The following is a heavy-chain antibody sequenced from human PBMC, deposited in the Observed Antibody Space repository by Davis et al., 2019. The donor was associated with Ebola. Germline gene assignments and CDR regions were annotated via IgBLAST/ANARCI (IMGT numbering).Heavy chain of an antibody. CDR1: GFTFSDYY. J-gene: IGHJ6*02. CDR2: ISGSGATT. D-gene: IGHD2/OR15-2a*01. CDR3: AKGGARYFYHYYGMDV. Sequence: GESLKISCAASGFTFSDYYMSWIRQAPGKGLEWVSGISGSGATTYYADFVKGRFTISRDNSKNTLYLQMNSLRADDTALYYCAKGGARYFYHYYGMDVWGQGTTVTVSS. V-gene: IGHV3-23*01.